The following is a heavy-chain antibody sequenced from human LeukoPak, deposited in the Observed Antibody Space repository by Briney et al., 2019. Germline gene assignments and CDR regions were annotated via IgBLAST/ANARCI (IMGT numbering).Heavy chain of an antibody. Sequence: SSETLSLTCTVSGDSISSAYWGWIRQSAGKGLEYIGRLYVNGSPNSNPSLKSRVTMSLDTSKNQFSLKMTSVTAADSAIYFCARMPVPIRDAFDIWGQGTAVMVSS. V-gene: IGHV4-4*07. CDR1: GDSISSAY. CDR2: LYVNGSP. D-gene: IGHD2-2*01. J-gene: IGHJ3*02. CDR3: ARMPVPIRDAFDI.